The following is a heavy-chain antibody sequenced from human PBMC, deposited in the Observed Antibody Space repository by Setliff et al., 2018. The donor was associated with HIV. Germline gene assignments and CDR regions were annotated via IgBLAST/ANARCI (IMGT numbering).Heavy chain of an antibody. CDR2: MNPDSGNT. J-gene: IGHJ3*02. D-gene: IGHD2-21*01. V-gene: IGHV1-8*02. CDR1: GYSFTTHD. CDR3: ARGSMSMVMFILVSAFAI. Sequence: ASVKVSCKASGYSFTTHDINWVRQSPGQGLEWMGWMNPDSGNTFYAQKFKGRVTMTRDTSTNTAYMELSSLTSDDTAVYFCARGSMSMVMFILVSAFAIWGQGTLVTV.